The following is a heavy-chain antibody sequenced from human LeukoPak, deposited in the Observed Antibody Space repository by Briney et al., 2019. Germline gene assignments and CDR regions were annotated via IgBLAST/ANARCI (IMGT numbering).Heavy chain of an antibody. J-gene: IGHJ4*02. Sequence: GGSLRLSCAASGFTFSSYEMNWVRQAPGKGLEWASYISSSGSTIYYADSVKGRFTISRDNAKNSLYLQMNSLRAEDTAVYYCARVSGHYFDYSGQGTLVTVSS. CDR1: GFTFSSYE. V-gene: IGHV3-48*03. CDR2: ISSSGSTI. CDR3: ARVSGHYFDY. D-gene: IGHD1-14*01.